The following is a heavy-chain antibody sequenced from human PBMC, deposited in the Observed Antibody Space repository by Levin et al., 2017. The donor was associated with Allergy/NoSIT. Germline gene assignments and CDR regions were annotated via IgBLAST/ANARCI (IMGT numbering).Heavy chain of an antibody. D-gene: IGHD1-14*01. V-gene: IGHV6-1*01. CDR3: ATGITDRLDFDY. Sequence: PSETLSLTCAISGDSVSSNSAAWNWIRQSPSRGLEWLGRTYYRSKWYNDYAVSVKSRITINPDTSKNQFSLQLNSVTPEDTAVYYCATGITDRLDFDYWGQGTLVTVSS. J-gene: IGHJ4*02. CDR1: GDSVSSNSAA. CDR2: TYYRSKWYN.